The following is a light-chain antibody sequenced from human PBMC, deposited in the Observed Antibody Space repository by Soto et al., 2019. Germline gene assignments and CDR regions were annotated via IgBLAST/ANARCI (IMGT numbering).Light chain of an antibody. CDR2: KAS. CDR1: QSISIW. CDR3: QQCYSYPWT. Sequence: DIQMTQSPSTLSASVGDRVTITCRASQSISIWSAWYQQKPGKAPNLLIYKASNLESGVPSRFSGSGSGTEFTLTISSLQPDDFATYYCQQCYSYPWTFGQGTKVEIK. J-gene: IGKJ1*01. V-gene: IGKV1-5*03.